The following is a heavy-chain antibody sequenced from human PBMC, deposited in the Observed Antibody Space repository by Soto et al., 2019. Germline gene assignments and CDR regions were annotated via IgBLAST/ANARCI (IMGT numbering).Heavy chain of an antibody. Sequence: QVQLVQSGAEVKKPGSSVKVSCKAAGGTFSSYAISWVRQAPGQGREWMGGVIPIFGTANYAQKFQGRVTMSADESTSTAYMELSSLRSEDTAVYYCAIDVYSRRWYSPHYYYYGMDVWGQGTTVTVSS. V-gene: IGHV1-69*01. D-gene: IGHD6-13*01. J-gene: IGHJ6*02. CDR1: GGTFSSYA. CDR2: VIPIFGTA. CDR3: AIDVYSRRWYSPHYYYYGMDV.